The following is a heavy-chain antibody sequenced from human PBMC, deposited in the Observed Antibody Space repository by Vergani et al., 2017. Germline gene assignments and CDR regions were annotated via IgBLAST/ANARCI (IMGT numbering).Heavy chain of an antibody. V-gene: IGHV4-34*01. Sequence: QVQLQQWGAGLLKPSETLSLTCAVYGGSFSGYYWSWIRQHPGKGLEWIGEINHSGSTNYNPSLKSRVTISVDTSKNQYSLKLSSVTAADPAVYYSARVGDRKDSSGYYYDYWGQGTLVTVSS. CDR2: INHSGST. J-gene: IGHJ4*02. D-gene: IGHD3-22*01. CDR1: GGSFSGYY. CDR3: ARVGDRKDSSGYYYDY.